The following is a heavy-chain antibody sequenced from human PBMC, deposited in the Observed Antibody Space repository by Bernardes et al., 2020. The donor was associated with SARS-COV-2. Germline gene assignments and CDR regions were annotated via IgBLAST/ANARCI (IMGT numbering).Heavy chain of an antibody. CDR2: INYSGST. Sequence: SETLSLTCTVSGGSISGGGYFWNWIRQRPGKGLEWIGYINYSGSTYFNPSLKSRVTMSIDTSRNQFSLRLTSVTAADTAVYYCASDAQCSGGVCDSMGWFDPWGQGTLVTVSS. V-gene: IGHV4-31*03. D-gene: IGHD2-15*01. CDR3: ASDAQCSGGVCDSMGWFDP. J-gene: IGHJ5*02. CDR1: GGSISGGGYF.